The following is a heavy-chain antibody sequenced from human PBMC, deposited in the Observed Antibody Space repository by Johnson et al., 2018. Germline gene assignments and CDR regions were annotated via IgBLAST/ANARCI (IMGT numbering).Heavy chain of an antibody. CDR3: AKTYYYDSGGSRAFDI. CDR1: GFTFSSYG. J-gene: IGHJ3*02. Sequence: QVQLVQSGGGVVQPWRSLRLSCAASGFTFSSYGMHWVRQAPGKGLEWVAVISYDGSNKYYADSVKGRFTISRDNSKNTLYLQMNSLRAEDTAVYYCAKTYYYDSGGSRAFDIWGQGTMVTVSS. V-gene: IGHV3-30*18. D-gene: IGHD3-22*01. CDR2: ISYDGSNK.